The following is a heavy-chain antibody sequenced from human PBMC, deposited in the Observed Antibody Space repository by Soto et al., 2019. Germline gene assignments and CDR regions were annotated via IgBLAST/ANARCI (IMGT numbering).Heavy chain of an antibody. CDR3: ARDAQYYYGSGSYPILYGMDV. Sequence: EVQLVESGGGLVQPGGSLRLSCAASGFTFSSYSMNWVRQAPGKGLEWVSYISSSSSTIYYADSVKGRFTISRDNAKNSLYLQMNSLRDEDTAVYYCARDAQYYYGSGSYPILYGMDVWGQGTTVTVSS. V-gene: IGHV3-48*02. CDR1: GFTFSSYS. J-gene: IGHJ6*02. CDR2: ISSSSSTI. D-gene: IGHD3-10*01.